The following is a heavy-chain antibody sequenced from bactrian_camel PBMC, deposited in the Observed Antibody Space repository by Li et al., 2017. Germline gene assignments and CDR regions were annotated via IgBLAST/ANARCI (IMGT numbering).Heavy chain of an antibody. Sequence: QLVESGGGLVQPGESLMISCAGSGFTFSRYWMYWVRQAPGKGLEWLSAVDVRTGLIPGYADSVKGRFTISRDFAKNTVYLQLNSLKAEDTAVYYCATWAVYRAIAYPSRAFADWGQGTQVTVS. CDR1: GFTFSRYW. CDR2: VDVRTGLIP. CDR3: ATWAVYRAIAYPSRAFAD. D-gene: IGHD1*01. V-gene: IGHV3S25*01. J-gene: IGHJ4*01.